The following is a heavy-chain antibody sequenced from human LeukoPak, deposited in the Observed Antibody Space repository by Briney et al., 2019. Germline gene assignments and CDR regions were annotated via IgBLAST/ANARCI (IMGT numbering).Heavy chain of an antibody. D-gene: IGHD6-6*01. CDR2: IYSGGST. J-gene: IGHJ3*02. CDR1: GFTFSSNY. V-gene: IGHV3-66*01. Sequence: PGGSLRLSCAASGFTFSSNYMSWVRQAPGKGLEWVSVIYSGGSTYYADSVKGRFTISRDNSKNTLYLQMNSLRAEDTAVYYCARESSEYAFDIWGQGTMVTVSS. CDR3: ARESSEYAFDI.